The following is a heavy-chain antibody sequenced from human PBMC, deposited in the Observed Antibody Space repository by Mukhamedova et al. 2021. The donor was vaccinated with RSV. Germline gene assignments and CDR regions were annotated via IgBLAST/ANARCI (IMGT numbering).Heavy chain of an antibody. CDR2: INWNGDST. D-gene: IGHD3-22*01. J-gene: IGHJ4*02. CDR3: ARAGDSSGYSSIDY. Sequence: GKGLEWVSGINWNGDSTYYADSVKGRFTISRDNAKNSLYLQMNSLRAEDTALYHCARAGDSSGYSSIDYWGQGTLVTVSS. V-gene: IGHV3-20*01.